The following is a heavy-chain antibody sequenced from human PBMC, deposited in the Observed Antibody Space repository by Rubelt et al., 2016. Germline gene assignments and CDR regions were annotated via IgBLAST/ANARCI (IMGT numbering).Heavy chain of an antibody. CDR2: IYYGGST. CDR3: ARHLRASLWFDP. D-gene: IGHD5-12*01. CDR1: VSSYY. Sequence: VSSYYLTWIRQPPGKGLEYIGYIYYGGSTNYNPSLKSRVTISVDTSKNQFSLKLSSVTAADTAAYYCARHLRASLWFDPWGQGTLVTVSS. J-gene: IGHJ5*02. V-gene: IGHV4-59*02.